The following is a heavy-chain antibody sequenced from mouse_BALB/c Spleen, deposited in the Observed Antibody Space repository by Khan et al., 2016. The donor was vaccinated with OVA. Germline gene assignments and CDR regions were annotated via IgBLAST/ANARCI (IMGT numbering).Heavy chain of an antibody. J-gene: IGHJ4*01. V-gene: IGHV5-15*02. Sequence: EVQLQESGGGLVQPGGSRKFPCAPLGFPFSDYGLAWVRQAPGKGPDWVAFFSSLVYSINYADTVTGQFTISRENAKNTLYLEMSSLRSEDTAMYYCARSWAMDYWGQGTSVTVSS. CDR1: GFPFSDYG. CDR3: ARSWAMDY. CDR2: FSSLVYSI.